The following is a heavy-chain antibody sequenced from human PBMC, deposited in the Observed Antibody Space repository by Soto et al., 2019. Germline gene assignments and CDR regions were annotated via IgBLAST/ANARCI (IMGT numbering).Heavy chain of an antibody. CDR1: GGSFIGYY. V-gene: IGHV4-34*01. CDR3: AREDYYDSSGYYPLDY. CDR2: INHSGST. D-gene: IGHD3-22*01. J-gene: IGHJ4*02. Sequence: LSLTCAVYGGSFIGYYWSWIRQPPGKGLEWIGEINHSGSTNYNPSLKSRVTISVDTSKNQFSLKLSSVTAADTAVYYCAREDYYDSSGYYPLDYWGQGTLVTVSS.